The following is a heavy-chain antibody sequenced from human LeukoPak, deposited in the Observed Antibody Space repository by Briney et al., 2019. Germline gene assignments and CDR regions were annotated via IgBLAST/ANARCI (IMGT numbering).Heavy chain of an antibody. CDR2: IYTSGST. CDR1: GGSISSGSYY. V-gene: IGHV4-61*02. CDR3: ARDGSGTTGGYYYYYMDV. Sequence: PSETLSLTCTVSGGSISSGSYYWSWIRQPAGKGLEWIGRIYTSGSTNYNPSLKSRVTISVDTSKNQFSLKLSSVTAADTAVYYCARDGSGTTGGYYYYYMDVWGKGTTVTISS. D-gene: IGHD1-1*01. J-gene: IGHJ6*03.